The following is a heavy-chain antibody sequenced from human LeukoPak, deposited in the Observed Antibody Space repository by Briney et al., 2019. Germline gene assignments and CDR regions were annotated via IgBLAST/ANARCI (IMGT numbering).Heavy chain of an antibody. CDR1: GFTFSSYG. CDR2: ISYDGSNK. D-gene: IGHD5-18*01. V-gene: IGHV3-30*18. CDR3: AKLPTADTAMVT. Sequence: GGSLRLSCAASGFTFSSYGMHWVRQAPGKGLEWVAVISYDGSNKFYADSVKGRFTISRDNSKNTLYLQMNSLRAEDTAVYYCAKLPTADTAMVTWGQGTLVTVSS. J-gene: IGHJ5*02.